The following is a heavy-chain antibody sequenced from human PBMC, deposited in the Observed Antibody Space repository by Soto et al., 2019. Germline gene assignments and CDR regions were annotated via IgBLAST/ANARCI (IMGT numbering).Heavy chain of an antibody. CDR3: VRSCDY. CDR1: GFTFSIYG. J-gene: IGHJ4*02. CDR2: VNGDGSSA. Sequence: GGSLRLSCAASGFTFSIYGMHWVRQAPGKGLVWVSRVNGDGSSANFADSVKGRFTTSRDNAKNTLSLEMNSLRAEDTAVYYCVRSCDYWGQGTLVTVSS. V-gene: IGHV3-74*01.